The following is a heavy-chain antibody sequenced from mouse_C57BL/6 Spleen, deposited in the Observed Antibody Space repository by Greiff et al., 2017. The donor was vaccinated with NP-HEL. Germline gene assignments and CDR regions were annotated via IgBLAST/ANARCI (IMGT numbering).Heavy chain of an antibody. J-gene: IGHJ4*01. CDR1: GYTFTSYT. V-gene: IGHV1-4*01. CDR3: ARSYYYGSSPPMDY. Sequence: VQLQQSGAELARPGASVKMSCKASGYTFTSYTMHWVKQRPGQGLEWIGYINPSSGYTKYNQKFKDKATLTADKSSSTAYMPLSSLTSEDSAVYYCARSYYYGSSPPMDYWGQGTSVTVSS. CDR2: INPSSGYT. D-gene: IGHD1-1*01.